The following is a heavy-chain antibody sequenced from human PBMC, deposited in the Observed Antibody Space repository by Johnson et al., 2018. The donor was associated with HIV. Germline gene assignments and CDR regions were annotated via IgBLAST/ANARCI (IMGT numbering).Heavy chain of an antibody. CDR2: SNWNGGKT. V-gene: IGHV3-NL1*01. Sequence: VQLVESGGGVVQPGRSLRLSCAASGFTFSSYAMHWVRQAPGKGLEWVSGSNWNGGKTAYADSVKGRFTISRDNSKNTLYLQMNSLRAEDTAVYYCARRGRRADDAVDIWGQGTMVTVSS. D-gene: IGHD3-16*01. CDR1: GFTFSSYA. CDR3: ARRGRRADDAVDI. J-gene: IGHJ3*02.